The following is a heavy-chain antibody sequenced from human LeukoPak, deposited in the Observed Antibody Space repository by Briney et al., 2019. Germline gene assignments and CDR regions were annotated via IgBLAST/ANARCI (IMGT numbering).Heavy chain of an antibody. CDR2: ISGSGGST. Sequence: GGSLRLSCAASGFTFSSYAMSWIRQAPGKGLEWVSAISGSGGSTYYADSVKGRFTISRDNSKNTLYLQMNSLRAEDTAVYYCANRPEPPSHLDYWGQGTLVTVSS. V-gene: IGHV3-23*01. CDR3: ANRPEPPSHLDY. D-gene: IGHD1-14*01. J-gene: IGHJ4*02. CDR1: GFTFSSYA.